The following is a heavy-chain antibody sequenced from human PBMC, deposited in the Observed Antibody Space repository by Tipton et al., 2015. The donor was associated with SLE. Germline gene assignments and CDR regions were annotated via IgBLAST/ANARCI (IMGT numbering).Heavy chain of an antibody. CDR2: IYYSGST. CDR1: GGSISSYY. Sequence: GLVKPSETPSLTCTVSGGSISSYYWSWIRQPPGKGLEWIGYIYYSGSTNYNPSLKSRVTISVDTSKNQFSLRLSSVTAADTAVYYCARHMITGGEFDYWGQGTLVTVSS. J-gene: IGHJ4*02. V-gene: IGHV4-59*08. CDR3: ARHMITGGEFDY. D-gene: IGHD3-16*01.